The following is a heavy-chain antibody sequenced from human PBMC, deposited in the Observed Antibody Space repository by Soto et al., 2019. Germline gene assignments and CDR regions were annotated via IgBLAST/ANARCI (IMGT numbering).Heavy chain of an antibody. Sequence: GGSLRLSCAASGFTFSGSAMHWVRQASGKGLEWVGRIRSKANSYATAYAASVKGRFTISRDDSKNTAYLQMNSLKTEDTAVYYCTRREDEYYDFWSGYPSATTRYGMDVWGQGTTVTVSS. CDR3: TRREDEYYDFWSGYPSATTRYGMDV. CDR1: GFTFSGSA. J-gene: IGHJ6*02. CDR2: IRSKANSYAT. D-gene: IGHD3-3*01. V-gene: IGHV3-73*01.